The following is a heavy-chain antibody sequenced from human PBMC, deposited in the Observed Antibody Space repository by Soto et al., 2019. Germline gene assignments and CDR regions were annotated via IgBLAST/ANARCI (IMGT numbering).Heavy chain of an antibody. CDR3: ARTPYYYDSSGSAPLLDY. CDR2: IFSNDEK. CDR1: GFSLSNARMG. Sequence: KSGPTLVNPTETLTLTCTVSGFSLSNARMGVSWIRQPPGKALEWLAHIFSNDEKSYSTSLKSRLTISKDTSKSRVALTMTNMDPVDTATYYCARTPYYYDSSGSAPLLDYWGQGTLVTVSS. V-gene: IGHV2-26*01. D-gene: IGHD3-22*01. J-gene: IGHJ4*02.